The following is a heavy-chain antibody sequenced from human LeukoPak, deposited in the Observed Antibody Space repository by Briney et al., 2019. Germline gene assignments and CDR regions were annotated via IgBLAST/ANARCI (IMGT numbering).Heavy chain of an antibody. D-gene: IGHD3-22*01. CDR3: ARRGPYYYDNAGDY. J-gene: IGHJ4*02. CDR2: IYYSGST. CDR1: GGSISSSSYY. V-gene: IGHV4-39*01. Sequence: SETLSLTCTVSGGSISSSSYYWGWIRQPPGKGLEWIGSIYYSGSTYYSPSLKSRVTISVDTSKNQFSLKLSSVTAADTAVYYCARRGPYYYDNAGDYWGQGTLVTVSS.